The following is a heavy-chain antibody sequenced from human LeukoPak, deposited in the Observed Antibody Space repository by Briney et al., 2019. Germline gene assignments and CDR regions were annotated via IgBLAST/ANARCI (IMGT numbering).Heavy chain of an antibody. Sequence: GGSLRLPCAASGITFSRDWMYWVRQAPGKGLVWISRINSDGSTTTYADSVKGRFTISRDNAKNTLYLEMNSLRAEDTAVYYCARDVSAAGVNWGQGTLVTVSS. CDR3: ARDVSAAGVN. CDR1: GITFSRDW. CDR2: INSDGSTT. D-gene: IGHD6-13*01. V-gene: IGHV3-74*01. J-gene: IGHJ4*02.